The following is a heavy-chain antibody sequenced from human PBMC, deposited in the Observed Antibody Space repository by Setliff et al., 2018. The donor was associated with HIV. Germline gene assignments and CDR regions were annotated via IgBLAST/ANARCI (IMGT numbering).Heavy chain of an antibody. V-gene: IGHV4-4*08. CDR3: ARGVYLEYSSPRWFDP. J-gene: IGHJ5*02. Sequence: SETLSLTCSVSGGSISRYYWSWIRQSPGKGLEWIGYIYTTQTTKYNPSLKSRVTISVDTSKNQFSLKLRSVTAADTAVYYCARGVYLEYSSPRWFDPWGQGTLVTVSS. D-gene: IGHD6-6*01. CDR1: GGSISRYY. CDR2: IYTTQTT.